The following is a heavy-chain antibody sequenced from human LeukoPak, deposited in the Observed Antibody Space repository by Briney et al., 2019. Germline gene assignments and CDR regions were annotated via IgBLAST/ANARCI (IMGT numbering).Heavy chain of an antibody. J-gene: IGHJ3*02. CDR1: GGTFSSYA. Sequence: SVKVSCKASGGTFSSYAISWVRQAPGQGLEWMGGIIPIFGTANYAQKFQGRVTITADESTSTAYMELSSLRSEDTAVYYCARVDRWVVPAAMSTRGAFDIWGQGTMVTVSS. CDR2: IIPIFGTA. D-gene: IGHD2-2*01. V-gene: IGHV1-69*13. CDR3: ARVDRWVVPAAMSTRGAFDI.